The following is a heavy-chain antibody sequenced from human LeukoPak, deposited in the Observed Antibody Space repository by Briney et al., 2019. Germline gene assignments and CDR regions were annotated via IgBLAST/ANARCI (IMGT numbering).Heavy chain of an antibody. CDR1: EGTFNNYA. CDR2: IIPIFDTA. D-gene: IGHD2-2*01. CDR3: ASRHCSSTSCYWNDANWFDP. V-gene: IGHV1-69*06. Sequence: SVKVSCKASEGTFNNYAINWVRQAPGQGLEWMGGIIPIFDTANYAQKFQGRVTITADKSTSTAYMELSSLRSEDTAVYYCASRHCSSTSCYWNDANWFDPWGQGTLVTVSS. J-gene: IGHJ5*02.